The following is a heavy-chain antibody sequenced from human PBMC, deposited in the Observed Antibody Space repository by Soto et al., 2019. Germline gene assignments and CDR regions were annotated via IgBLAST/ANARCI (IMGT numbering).Heavy chain of an antibody. CDR1: GFTFSSYA. Sequence: RRLSCAASGFTFSSYAMHWVRQAPGKGLEWVAVISYDGSNKYYADSVKGRFTISRDNSKNTLYLQMNSLRAEDTAVYYCARDQEDYYDSSGYWYYFDYWGQGTLVTVSS. V-gene: IGHV3-30-3*01. CDR2: ISYDGSNK. CDR3: ARDQEDYYDSSGYWYYFDY. J-gene: IGHJ4*02. D-gene: IGHD3-22*01.